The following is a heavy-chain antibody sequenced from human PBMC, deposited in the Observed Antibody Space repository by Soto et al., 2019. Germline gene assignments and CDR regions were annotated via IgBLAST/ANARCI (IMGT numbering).Heavy chain of an antibody. D-gene: IGHD6-19*01. CDR2: INPISGPA. V-gene: IGHV1-69*06. J-gene: IGHJ5*02. CDR1: GGIFNMYS. CDR3: ARKRAIAVAGSFDT. Sequence: GASVKVSCKASGGIFNMYSFSWVRQAPGQGLEWMAGINPISGPANYAQKFQARVTITADRSANTVYLQLTSLKSEDTAVYYCARKRAIAVAGSFDTWGQGTRVTVSS.